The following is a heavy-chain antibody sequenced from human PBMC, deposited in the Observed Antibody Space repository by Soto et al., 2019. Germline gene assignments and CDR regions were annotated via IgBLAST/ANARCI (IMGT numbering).Heavy chain of an antibody. CDR3: ARAHEWAYSGSQHKPSPYYFDY. CDR1: GFTFSSYA. Sequence: PGGSLRLSCAASGFTFSSYAMHWVRQAPGKGLEWVAVISYDGSNKYYADSVKGRFTISRDNSKNTLYLQMNSLRAEDTAVYYCARAHEWAYSGSQHKPSPYYFDYWGQGTLVTVSS. D-gene: IGHD1-26*01. V-gene: IGHV3-30-3*01. CDR2: ISYDGSNK. J-gene: IGHJ4*02.